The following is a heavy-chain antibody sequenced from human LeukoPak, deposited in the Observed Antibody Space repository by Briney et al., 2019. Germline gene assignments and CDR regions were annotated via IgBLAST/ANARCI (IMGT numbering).Heavy chain of an antibody. J-gene: IGHJ4*02. V-gene: IGHV1-46*03. CDR2: INPSGGST. Sequence: AASVKVSCKASGYTFTSYYMHWVRQAPGQGLEWMGIINPSGGSTSYAQKFQGRATMTSDTSTSTVYMGVRSLRSEDTAVYYCARFENHCTSTSCYGEDSDYWGQGTLVIVSS. CDR3: ARFENHCTSTSCYGEDSDY. CDR1: GYTFTSYY. D-gene: IGHD2-2*01.